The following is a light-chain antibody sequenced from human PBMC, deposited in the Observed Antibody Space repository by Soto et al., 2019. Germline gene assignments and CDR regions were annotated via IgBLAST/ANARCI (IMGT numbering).Light chain of an antibody. CDR2: SAS. CDR1: QGISTY. Sequence: DIQMTQSPSSLSASVGDRVTITCRASQGISTYLGWYQQKPGKVPKSLIYSASSLQSGVPSRFSASGSGTEFTLTISDMQPDDFATYYCQQYNTYXGTFGKGTKV. J-gene: IGKJ1*01. CDR3: QQYNTYXGT. V-gene: IGKV1-16*01.